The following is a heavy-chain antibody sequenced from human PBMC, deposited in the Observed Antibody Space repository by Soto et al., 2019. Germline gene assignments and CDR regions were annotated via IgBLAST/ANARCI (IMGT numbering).Heavy chain of an antibody. Sequence: GSLRLSCAASGFTFSSYWMSWVRQAPGKGLEWVANIKQDGSEKYYVDSVKGRFTISRDNAKNSLYLQMNSLRAEDTAVYYCARVTPGYYDFWSGYLVADAFDIWGQGTMVTVSS. CDR3: ARVTPGYYDFWSGYLVADAFDI. V-gene: IGHV3-7*05. CDR1: GFTFSSYW. D-gene: IGHD3-3*01. J-gene: IGHJ3*02. CDR2: IKQDGSEK.